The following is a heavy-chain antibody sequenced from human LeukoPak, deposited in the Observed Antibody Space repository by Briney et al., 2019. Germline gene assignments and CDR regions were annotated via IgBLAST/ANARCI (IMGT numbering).Heavy chain of an antibody. V-gene: IGHV5-51*01. J-gene: IGHJ3*02. Sequence: GESLKISCKGSGYSFTSYWIGWVRQMPGKGLEWMGIIYPGDSDTRYSPSFQGHVTISADKSISTAYLQWSSLKASDTAMYYCARSRKGVRGAQGAFDIWGQGTMVTVSS. D-gene: IGHD3-10*01. CDR3: ARSRKGVRGAQGAFDI. CDR1: GYSFTSYW. CDR2: IYPGDSDT.